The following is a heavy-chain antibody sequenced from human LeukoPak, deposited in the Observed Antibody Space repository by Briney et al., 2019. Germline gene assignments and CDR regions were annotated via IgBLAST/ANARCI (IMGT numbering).Heavy chain of an antibody. D-gene: IGHD3-9*01. J-gene: IGHJ6*02. CDR1: GYTFTSYG. CDR3: ARGFVGFDWSHGMDV. CDR2: IIPIFGTA. Sequence: ASVTVSCKASGYTFTSYGISWVRQAPGQGLEWMGGIIPIFGTANYAQKFQGRVTITADESTSTAYMELSSLRSEDTAVYYCARGFVGFDWSHGMDVWGQGTTVTVSS. V-gene: IGHV1-69*13.